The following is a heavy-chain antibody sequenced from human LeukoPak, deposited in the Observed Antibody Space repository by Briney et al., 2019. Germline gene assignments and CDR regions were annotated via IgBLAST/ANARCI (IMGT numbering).Heavy chain of an antibody. Sequence: GASVKVSCKASGYTFTSYGISWVRQAPGQGLEWMGRINPNSGGTNYAQKFQGRVTMTRDTSISTAYMELSRLRSDDTAVYYCARGLFGEDAFDIWGQGTMVTVSS. V-gene: IGHV1-2*06. CDR1: GYTFTSYG. CDR3: ARGLFGEDAFDI. D-gene: IGHD3-3*01. J-gene: IGHJ3*02. CDR2: INPNSGGT.